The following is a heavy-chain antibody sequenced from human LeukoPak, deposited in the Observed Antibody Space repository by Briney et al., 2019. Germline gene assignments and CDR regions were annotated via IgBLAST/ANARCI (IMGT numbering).Heavy chain of an antibody. CDR3: AKDRTVAAAGKLVGMDV. Sequence: GGSLRLSCAASGFTFDDYAMHWVRQAPGKGLEWVSGISWNSGGIGYADSVKGRFTISRDNAKNSLYLQMNSLRAEDTALYYCAKDRTVAAAGKLVGMDVWGQGTTVTVSS. CDR1: GFTFDDYA. J-gene: IGHJ6*02. CDR2: ISWNSGGI. V-gene: IGHV3-9*01. D-gene: IGHD6-13*01.